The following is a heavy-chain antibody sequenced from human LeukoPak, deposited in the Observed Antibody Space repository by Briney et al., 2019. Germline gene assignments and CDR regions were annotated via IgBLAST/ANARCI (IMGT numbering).Heavy chain of an antibody. D-gene: IGHD3-3*01. Sequence: TSETLSLTCAVYGGSFSGYYWSWIRQPPGKGLEWIGEINHSGSTNYNPSLKGRVTISVDTSKNQFSLKLSSVTAADTAVYYCARGGIRLYYDFWSVYSQFDYWGQGTLVTVSS. V-gene: IGHV4-34*01. CDR2: INHSGST. J-gene: IGHJ4*02. CDR1: GGSFSGYY. CDR3: ARGGIRLYYDFWSVYSQFDY.